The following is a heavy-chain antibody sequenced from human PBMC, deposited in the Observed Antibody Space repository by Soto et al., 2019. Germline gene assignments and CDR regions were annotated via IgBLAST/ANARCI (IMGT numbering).Heavy chain of an antibody. CDR1: GGSISSGGYY. CDR3: AREGGSGYDFDY. Sequence: TLSLTCTVSGGSISSGGYYWSWIRQHPGKGLEWIGYIYYSGSTYYNPSLKSRVTISVDTSKNQFSLKLSSVTAADTAVYYCAREGGSGYDFDYWGQGTLVTVSS. V-gene: IGHV4-31*03. D-gene: IGHD5-12*01. CDR2: IYYSGST. J-gene: IGHJ4*02.